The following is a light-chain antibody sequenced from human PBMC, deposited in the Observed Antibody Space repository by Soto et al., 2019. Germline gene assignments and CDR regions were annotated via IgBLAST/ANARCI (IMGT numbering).Light chain of an antibody. V-gene: IGKV3-20*01. Sequence: EIVLTQSPGPLSLSPGERATLSCRASQSVSSSFLAWYQQKPGQAPRLLIYGASNRATGIPDRFSGSGSGTDFTLTISRLEPEDFAVYYCQQYDSSPPRFTFGPGTKVDIK. CDR3: QQYDSSPPRFT. J-gene: IGKJ3*01. CDR2: GAS. CDR1: QSVSSSF.